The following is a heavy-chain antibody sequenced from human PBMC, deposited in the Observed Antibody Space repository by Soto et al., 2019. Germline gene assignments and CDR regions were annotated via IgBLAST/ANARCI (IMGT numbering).Heavy chain of an antibody. Sequence: QVQLVESGGGVVQPGRSLRLSCAASGFTFSSYAIHWVRQAPGKGLEWVAVISYDGSNKYYADSVKGRFTISRDNSKNTLYLQMNSLRAEDTAVYYCARDGGSYFLDYWGQGTLVTVSS. CDR1: GFTFSSYA. J-gene: IGHJ4*02. D-gene: IGHD1-26*01. CDR3: ARDGGSYFLDY. CDR2: ISYDGSNK. V-gene: IGHV3-30-3*01.